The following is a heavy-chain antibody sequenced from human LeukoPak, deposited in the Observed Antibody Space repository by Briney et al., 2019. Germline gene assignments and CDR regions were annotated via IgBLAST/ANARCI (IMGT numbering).Heavy chain of an antibody. CDR3: ARGVDY. CDR1: GFTLSSNY. J-gene: IGHJ4*02. Sequence: GGSLRLSCTASGFTLSSNYMSWARQAPGKGLEWVSVIYSGGSTYYADSVKGRFTISRENSKNKLYLQMNSLRDEDTAVYYCARGVDYWGQGTLVTVSS. V-gene: IGHV3-53*01. CDR2: IYSGGST.